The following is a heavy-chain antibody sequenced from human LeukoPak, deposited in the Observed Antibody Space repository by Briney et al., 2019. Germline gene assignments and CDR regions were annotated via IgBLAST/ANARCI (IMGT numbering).Heavy chain of an antibody. Sequence: GGSLRLSCAASGFTFSSYWMSWVRQAPGKGLEWVANIKPDGSEKYCVDSVKGRFTISRDNAKKSLYLQMNSLRAEDAAVYYCARGDFNDYGDYVDAFEIWGQGTMVTVSA. CDR3: ARGDFNDYGDYVDAFEI. V-gene: IGHV3-7*01. J-gene: IGHJ3*02. D-gene: IGHD4-17*01. CDR2: IKPDGSEK. CDR1: GFTFSSYW.